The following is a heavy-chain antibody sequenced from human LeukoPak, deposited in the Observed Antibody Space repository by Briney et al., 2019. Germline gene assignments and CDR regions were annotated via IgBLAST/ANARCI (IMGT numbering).Heavy chain of an antibody. D-gene: IGHD2-2*02. CDR1: GGSISSSSYY. CDR3: ARRAPNYCSSTSCYNWYFDL. Sequence: SETLSLTCTVSGGSISSSSYYWGWIRQPPGKGQEWIGSICYSGSTYYNPSLKSRVTISVDASKNQFSPKLSSVTAADTAVYYCARRAPNYCSSTSCYNWYFDLWGRGTLVTVSS. V-gene: IGHV4-39*01. CDR2: ICYSGST. J-gene: IGHJ2*01.